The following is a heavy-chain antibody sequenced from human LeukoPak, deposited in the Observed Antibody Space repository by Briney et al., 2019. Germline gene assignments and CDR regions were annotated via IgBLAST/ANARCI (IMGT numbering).Heavy chain of an antibody. Sequence: GGSLRPSCGASGFTFSNYNINWVRQAPGKGREWGSSISTSSSYKYYGDSVKGRFTISRDNAKDSLYMQMNSLRAEDTAVYYCARGRYDVLAGYQPPYFDYWGQGTLVTVSS. V-gene: IGHV3-21*01. CDR3: ARGRYDVLAGYQPPYFDY. CDR2: ISTSSSYK. CDR1: GFTFSNYN. J-gene: IGHJ4*02. D-gene: IGHD3-9*01.